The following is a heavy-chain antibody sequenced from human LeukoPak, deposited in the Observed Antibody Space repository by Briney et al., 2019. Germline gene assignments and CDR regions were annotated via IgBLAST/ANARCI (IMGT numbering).Heavy chain of an antibody. CDR3: ARDKSGGGGFTYYYYYGMDV. J-gene: IGHJ6*02. V-gene: IGHV1-8*01. CDR1: GYTFTSYD. CDR2: MNPNSGNT. Sequence: ASVKVSCKASGYTFTSYDINWVRQATGQGLEWMGWMNPNSGNTGYAQKFQGRVTMTRNTSISTAYMELSSLRSEDTAVYYCARDKSGGGGFTYYYYYGMDVWGQGTTVTVSS. D-gene: IGHD2-15*01.